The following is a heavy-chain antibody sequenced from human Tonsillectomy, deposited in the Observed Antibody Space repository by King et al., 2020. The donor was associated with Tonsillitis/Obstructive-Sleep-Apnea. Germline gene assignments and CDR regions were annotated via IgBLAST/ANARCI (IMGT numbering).Heavy chain of an antibody. Sequence: VQLVESGGGLVKPGGSLRLSCAASGFTFSNDWMSWVRQAPGKGLEWLGRIKSKTNGGTTDYAAPVKGRFTISRDDSKNTLYLQMNSLKTEDTAVYYCTRDGGYCSSTSCYYYYMDVWGKGTTVTVSS. CDR2: IKSKTNGGTT. J-gene: IGHJ6*03. CDR1: GFTFSNDW. D-gene: IGHD2-2*01. V-gene: IGHV3-15*01. CDR3: TRDGGYCSSTSCYYYYMDV.